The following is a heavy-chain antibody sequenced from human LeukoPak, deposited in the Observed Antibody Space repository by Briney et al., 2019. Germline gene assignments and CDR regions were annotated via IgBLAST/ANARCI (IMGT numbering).Heavy chain of an antibody. CDR2: INPNSGGT. D-gene: IGHD6-13*01. CDR3: AREDTAAAGLDY. Sequence: VASARVSCKASGYTFTGYYMHWVRQAPGQGLEWMGWINPNSGGTNYAQKFQGWVTMTRDTSISTAYMELSRLRSDDTAVYYCAREDTAAAGLDYWGQGTLVTVSS. CDR1: GYTFTGYY. J-gene: IGHJ4*02. V-gene: IGHV1-2*04.